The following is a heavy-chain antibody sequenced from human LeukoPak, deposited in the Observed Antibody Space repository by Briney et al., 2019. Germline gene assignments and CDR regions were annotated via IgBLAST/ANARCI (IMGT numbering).Heavy chain of an antibody. V-gene: IGHV4-59*08. J-gene: IGHJ4*02. Sequence: SETLSLTCTVSGGSISSYYWNWIRQPPGQGLEWIGFIYYRGTSKYNPSLMSRVTMSVDTSKNQVSLKLSSVTAADTAVYYCARHYCSDGNCYYFDHWGQGTLVTVSS. D-gene: IGHD2-15*01. CDR1: GGSISSYY. CDR2: IYYRGTS. CDR3: ARHYCSDGNCYYFDH.